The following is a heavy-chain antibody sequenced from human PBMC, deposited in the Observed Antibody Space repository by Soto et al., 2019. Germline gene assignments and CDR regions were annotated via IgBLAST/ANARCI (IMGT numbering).Heavy chain of an antibody. V-gene: IGHV1-8*01. CDR3: ARATYDYGYYHDAFDI. CDR1: GYTFTSYD. D-gene: IGHD4-17*01. J-gene: IGHJ3*02. Sequence: QVQLVQSGAEVKKPGASVKVSCKASGYTFTSYDINWVRQATGQGLEWMGWMNPNSGNTGYAQKFQGRVTMTRNTSISTAYMELSSLRSEDTAVYYCARATYDYGYYHDAFDIWGQGTMVTVSS. CDR2: MNPNSGNT.